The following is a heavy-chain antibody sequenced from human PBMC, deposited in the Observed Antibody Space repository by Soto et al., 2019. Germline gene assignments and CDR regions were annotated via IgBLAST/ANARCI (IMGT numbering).Heavy chain of an antibody. V-gene: IGHV1-3*01. J-gene: IGHJ4*02. CDR1: GYTFTSYA. D-gene: IGHD3-3*01. CDR2: INAGNGNT. CDR3: ARAEGGYDFWSGYHLFDY. Sequence: QVQLVQSGAEVKKPGASVKVSWKASGYTFTSYAMHWVRQAPGQRLEWMGWINAGNGNTKYSQKFQGRVTITRDTSASTAYMELSSLRSEDTAVYYCARAEGGYDFWSGYHLFDYWGQGTLVTVSS.